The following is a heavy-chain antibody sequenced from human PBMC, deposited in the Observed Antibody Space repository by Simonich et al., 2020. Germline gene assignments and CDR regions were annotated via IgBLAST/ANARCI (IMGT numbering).Heavy chain of an antibody. V-gene: IGHV1-2*02. CDR3: ARVPPTSGSYYYYYYYMDV. D-gene: IGHD1-26*01. CDR1: GYTFTGYY. CDR2: INPNRGGT. Sequence: QVQLVQSGAEVKKPGASVKVSCKASGYTFTGYYMHWVRQAPGKGLGWMGWINPNRGGTNYAQKFQGRVTMTRDTSISTSYMELSRLRSDDTAVYYCARVPPTSGSYYYYYYYMDVWGKGTTVTVSS. J-gene: IGHJ6*03.